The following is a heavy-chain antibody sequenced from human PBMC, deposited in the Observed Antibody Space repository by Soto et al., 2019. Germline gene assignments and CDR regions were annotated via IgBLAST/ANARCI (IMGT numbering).Heavy chain of an antibody. Sequence: PSQTLSLTCAISGDSVSSNSAAWNWIRQSPSRGLEWLGRTYYRSKWYNDYAVSVKSRITINPDTSKNQFSLQLNSVTPEDTAVYYCARGEVIWLVVPAAMLNDAFDIWGQGTMVTVSS. V-gene: IGHV6-1*01. CDR1: GDSVSSNSAA. J-gene: IGHJ3*02. CDR3: ARGEVIWLVVPAAMLNDAFDI. D-gene: IGHD2-2*01. CDR2: TYYRSKWYN.